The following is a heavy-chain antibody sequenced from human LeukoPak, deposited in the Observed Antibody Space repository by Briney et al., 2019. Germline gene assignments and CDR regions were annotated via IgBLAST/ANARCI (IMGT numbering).Heavy chain of an antibody. CDR2: ISGSGGST. J-gene: IGHJ6*01. Sequence: GGSLRLSCAASGFTFSSYAMSLVRQAPGKGLEWVSAISGSGGSTYYADSVKGRFTISRDNSKNTLYLQMNSLRAEDTAVYYRAKFYRGNNYGYNYIGMDVWAQGTTVTVPS. CDR3: AKFYRGNNYGYNYIGMDV. V-gene: IGHV3-23*01. CDR1: GFTFSSYA. D-gene: IGHD5-18*01.